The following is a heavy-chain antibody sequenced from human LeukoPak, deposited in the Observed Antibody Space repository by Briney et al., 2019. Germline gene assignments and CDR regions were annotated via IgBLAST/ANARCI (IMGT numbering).Heavy chain of an antibody. V-gene: IGHV1-2*02. CDR1: GYTFTGYY. D-gene: IGHD6-13*01. J-gene: IGHJ4*02. Sequence: GASVKVSCKASGYTFTGYYMHWVRQAPGQGLEWMGWINPNSGGTNYAQKFQGRVTMTRDTSISTAYMELSRLRSDDTAVYYCASSRMGYSSSWYIEASFDYWGQGTLDTVSS. CDR2: INPNSGGT. CDR3: ASSRMGYSSSWYIEASFDY.